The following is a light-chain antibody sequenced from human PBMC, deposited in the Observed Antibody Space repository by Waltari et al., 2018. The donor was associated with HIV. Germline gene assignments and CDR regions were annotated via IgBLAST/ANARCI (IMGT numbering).Light chain of an antibody. CDR3: QVWDSSSDVV. CDR2: DDS. J-gene: IGLJ2*01. Sequence: SYVLTQPPSVSVAPGQTARFTCGGNNIGSKSVQWYQQKPGQAPLLVLFDDSDRPSGVPERVSGSNAGNTAPLTISRVEAGDEADYYCQVWDSSSDVVFGGGTELTVL. V-gene: IGLV3-21*02. CDR1: NIGSKS.